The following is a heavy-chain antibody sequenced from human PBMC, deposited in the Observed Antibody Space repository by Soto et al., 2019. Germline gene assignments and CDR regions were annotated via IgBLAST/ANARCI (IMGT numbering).Heavy chain of an antibody. D-gene: IGHD3-22*01. CDR1: GITISNYP. Sequence: DVQLLESGGGMVQPGGSLRLSCVASGITISNYPMSWVRQAPGKGLDWVSGISGSGDRTYYADSAKGRFTISKDFSKNSLSLQLDSLAVEDTALYFCVKDDGGYPSTAPHWGQGTLVTVSS. CDR2: ISGSGDRT. V-gene: IGHV3-23*01. J-gene: IGHJ4*02. CDR3: VKDDGGYPSTAPH.